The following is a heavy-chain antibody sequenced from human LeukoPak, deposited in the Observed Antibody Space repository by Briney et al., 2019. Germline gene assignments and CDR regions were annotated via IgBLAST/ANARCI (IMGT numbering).Heavy chain of an antibody. Sequence: GGSLRLSCAASGFTFSSYGMHWVRQAPGKGLEWVAVISYDGSNKYYADSVKGRFTISRDNSKNTLYLQMNSLRAEDTAVYYCAKDTYDSSGYYYPNPLHFDYWGQGTLVTVSS. J-gene: IGHJ4*02. CDR2: ISYDGSNK. D-gene: IGHD3-22*01. CDR3: AKDTYDSSGYYYPNPLHFDY. V-gene: IGHV3-30*18. CDR1: GFTFSSYG.